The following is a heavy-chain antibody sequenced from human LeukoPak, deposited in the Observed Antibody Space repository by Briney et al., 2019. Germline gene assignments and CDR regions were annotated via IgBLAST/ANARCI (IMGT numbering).Heavy chain of an antibody. V-gene: IGHV4-39*07. CDR3: ASGDDYSNYYFNY. CDR1: GGSISSSSYY. Sequence: SETLSLTCTVSGGSISSSSYYWGWIRQPPGTGLEGIGSIYYSGSTNYNPSLKGRVTISVDTSKNQFSLRLSSVTAADTAVYYCASGDDYSNYYFNYWGQGTLVTVSS. J-gene: IGHJ4*02. CDR2: IYYSGST. D-gene: IGHD4-11*01.